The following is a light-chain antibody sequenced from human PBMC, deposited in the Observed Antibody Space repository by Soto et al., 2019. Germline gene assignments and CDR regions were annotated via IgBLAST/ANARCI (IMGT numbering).Light chain of an antibody. CDR2: LNSDGSH. J-gene: IGLJ2*01. V-gene: IGLV4-69*01. CDR3: QTWATGIGVV. Sequence: QPVLTQSPSASASLGASVKLTCTLSSGHSSYAIAWHQQQPEKGPRYLMKLNSDGSHSKGDGIPVRFSGSSSGAERYLTISSLQSEDEADYYCQTWATGIGVVFGGGTKLTVL. CDR1: SGHSSYA.